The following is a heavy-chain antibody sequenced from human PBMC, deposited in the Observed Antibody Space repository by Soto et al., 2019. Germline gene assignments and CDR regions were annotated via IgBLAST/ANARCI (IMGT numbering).Heavy chain of an antibody. CDR3: AAGKNRDWYTY. Sequence: WGSLILSCATSGLTFSIYAMSWVRQTPGKGLEWVSLFSGSGGDTYCADSVKGRLTISRDNSKNTLYLQMNSLGAEDTSVYYCAAGKNRDWYTYWGQGTLVTVSS. V-gene: IGHV3-23*01. CDR1: GLTFSIYA. J-gene: IGHJ4*02. CDR2: FSGSGGDT. D-gene: IGHD3-9*01.